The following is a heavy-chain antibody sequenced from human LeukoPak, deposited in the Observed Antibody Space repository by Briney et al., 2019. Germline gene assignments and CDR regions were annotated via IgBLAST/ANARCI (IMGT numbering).Heavy chain of an antibody. J-gene: IGHJ3*02. CDR2: FDPEDGET. D-gene: IGHD3-22*01. CDR3: ATPPLPTYYYDSSGYRDAFDI. Sequence: ASVKVSCKASGYTFTGYYMHWVRQAPGKGLEWMGGFDPEDGETIYAQKFQGRVTMTEDTSTDAAYMELSSLRSEDTAVYYCATPPLPTYYYDSSGYRDAFDIWGQGTMVTVSS. V-gene: IGHV1-24*01. CDR1: GYTFTGYY.